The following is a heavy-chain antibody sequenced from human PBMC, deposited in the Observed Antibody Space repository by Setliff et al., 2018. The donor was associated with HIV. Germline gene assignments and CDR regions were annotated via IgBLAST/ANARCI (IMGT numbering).Heavy chain of an antibody. D-gene: IGHD2-2*03. CDR1: GYSFSNHW. CDR3: ARHGYCSGTSCSEYYYYYGMDV. V-gene: IGHV5-51*01. CDR2: IYPGDSDT. J-gene: IGHJ6*02. Sequence: GESLKISCTGSGYSFSNHWIGWVRQMPGKGLEWMGIIYPGDSDTRYSPSFQGQVTISADKSISTAYLQWSSLKASDTAMYYCARHGYCSGTSCSEYYYYYGMDVWGQGTTVTVSS.